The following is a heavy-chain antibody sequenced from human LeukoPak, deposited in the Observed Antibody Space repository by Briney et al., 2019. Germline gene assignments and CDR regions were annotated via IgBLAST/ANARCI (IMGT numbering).Heavy chain of an antibody. CDR3: ARTYCGGDCYGYFQH. V-gene: IGHV3-74*01. CDR2: VSGDGNRT. J-gene: IGHJ1*01. CDR1: GFTFSVYW. Sequence: GGSLRLSCAASGFTFSVYWIYWVRHALGKGLVWVSRVSGDGNRTTYADSVKGRFTISRDNAKNTVYLQMNSLRAGDTAVYYCARTYCGGDCYGYFQHWGQGTLVTVSS. D-gene: IGHD2-21*02.